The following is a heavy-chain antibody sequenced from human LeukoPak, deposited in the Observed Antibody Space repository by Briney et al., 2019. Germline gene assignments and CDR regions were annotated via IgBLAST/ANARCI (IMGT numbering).Heavy chain of an antibody. V-gene: IGHV1-69*13. D-gene: IGHD1-26*01. J-gene: IGHJ4*02. Sequence: SVKVSCKASGGTFSSYAISWVRQAPGQGLEWMGGIIPIFGTANYAQKFQGRVTITADESTSTAYMELSSLRSEDTAVYYCARDGHQVGAAPYYFDYWGQGTLVTASS. CDR1: GGTFSSYA. CDR3: ARDGHQVGAAPYYFDY. CDR2: IIPIFGTA.